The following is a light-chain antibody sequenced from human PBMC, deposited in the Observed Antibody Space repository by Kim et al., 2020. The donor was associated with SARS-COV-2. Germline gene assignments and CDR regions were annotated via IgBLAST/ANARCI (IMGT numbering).Light chain of an antibody. CDR2: GAA. CDR3: QQYNNWPPIT. J-gene: IGKJ5*01. Sequence: SPGERAALTCSASRNVISSLAGYQQKPGQAPRLLIYGAASSATGIPAWFSGSGSWTEVSLIISSLQSEDFAVYYCQQYNNWPPITFGQGTRLEIK. V-gene: IGKV3-15*01. CDR1: RNVISS.